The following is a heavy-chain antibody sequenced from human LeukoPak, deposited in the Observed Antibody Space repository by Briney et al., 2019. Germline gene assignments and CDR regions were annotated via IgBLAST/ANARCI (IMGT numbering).Heavy chain of an antibody. D-gene: IGHD6-13*01. Sequence: GGSLRLSCAASGFTFDDYAMHWVRQAPGKGLEWVSGISWNSGSIGYADSVKGRFTISRDNAKNSLYLQMNSLRAEDTALYYCAKDISAAGTANYYFDYWGQGTLVTVSS. J-gene: IGHJ4*02. CDR2: ISWNSGSI. V-gene: IGHV3-9*01. CDR3: AKDISAAGTANYYFDY. CDR1: GFTFDDYA.